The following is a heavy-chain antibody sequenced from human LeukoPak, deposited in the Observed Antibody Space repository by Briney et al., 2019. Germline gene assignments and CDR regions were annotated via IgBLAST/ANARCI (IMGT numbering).Heavy chain of an antibody. CDR1: GGSIRSYY. CDR2: IYTSEST. CDR3: ARVGSGSARRAFDI. J-gene: IGHJ3*02. V-gene: IGHV4-4*07. D-gene: IGHD1-26*01. Sequence: SETLSLTCTVSGGSIRSYYWSWIGQPAGKGLEWIGRIYTSESTNYNPSLKSRVTMSVDTSKNQFSLKLSSVTAANTAVYYCARVGSGSARRAFDIWGQGTIVTVSS.